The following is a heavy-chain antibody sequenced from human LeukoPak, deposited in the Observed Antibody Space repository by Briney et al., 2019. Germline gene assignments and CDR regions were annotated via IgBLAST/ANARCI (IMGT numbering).Heavy chain of an antibody. V-gene: IGHV3-30*18. D-gene: IGHD6-13*01. J-gene: IGHJ4*02. CDR1: GFTFSSYG. Sequence: GGSLRLSCAASGFTFSSYGMHWIRQAPGKGLEWVAVISYDGSNKYYADSVKGRFTIPRDNSKNTLYLQMNSLRAEDTAVYYCAKDPAVGAAAGQFDYWGQGTLVTVSS. CDR2: ISYDGSNK. CDR3: AKDPAVGAAAGQFDY.